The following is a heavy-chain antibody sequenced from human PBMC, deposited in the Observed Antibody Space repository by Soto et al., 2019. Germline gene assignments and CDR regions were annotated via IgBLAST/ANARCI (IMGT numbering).Heavy chain of an antibody. J-gene: IGHJ4*02. D-gene: IGHD5-12*01. CDR2: ISSSSSTI. V-gene: IGHV3-48*01. CDR3: ASQESGYDWQVDRIDY. Sequence: EVQLVESGGGLVQPGGSLRLSCAASGFTFSSYSMNWVRQAPGKGLEWVSYISSSSSTIYYADSVKGRFTISRDNATNSLYLQMNSLRAEDTAVYYCASQESGYDWQVDRIDYWGQGTLVTVSS. CDR1: GFTFSSYS.